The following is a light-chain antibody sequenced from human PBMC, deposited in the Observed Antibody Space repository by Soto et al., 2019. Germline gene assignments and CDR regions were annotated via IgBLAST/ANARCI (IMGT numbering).Light chain of an antibody. CDR3: QQYGSSPPTWT. Sequence: EIVLTHSPGTLSLSPGEIATLSCRAIQSVSSSYLAWYQQKPGQAPRLLIYGASSRATGIPDRFSGSGSGTDFTLTISRLEPEDFAVYYCQQYGSSPPTWTFGQGTKVDIK. CDR2: GAS. CDR1: QSVSSSY. J-gene: IGKJ1*01. V-gene: IGKV3-20*01.